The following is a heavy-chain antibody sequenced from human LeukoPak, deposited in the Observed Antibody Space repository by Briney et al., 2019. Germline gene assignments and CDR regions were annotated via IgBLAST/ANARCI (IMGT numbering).Heavy chain of an antibody. V-gene: IGHV1-2*06. Sequence: ASVKVSCKASGYTFTGYYMHWLRQAPGQGLEWMGRINPNSGGTNYAQKFQGRVTMTRDTSISTAYMELSRLRSDDMAVYYCAREEYRYGYFDYWGQGTLVTVSS. CDR3: AREEYRYGYFDY. CDR1: GYTFTGYY. CDR2: INPNSGGT. D-gene: IGHD5-18*01. J-gene: IGHJ4*02.